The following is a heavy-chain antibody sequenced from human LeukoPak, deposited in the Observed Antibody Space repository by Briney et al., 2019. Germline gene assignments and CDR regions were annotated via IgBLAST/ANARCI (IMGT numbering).Heavy chain of an antibody. CDR1: GDSISTYY. D-gene: IGHD5-24*01. Sequence: SETLSLTCTVSGDSISTYYWSWIRQPPGKGLEWIGYIYYRVTSDYNPSLKSRVTMSVDMSTRQISLKLSSVTAADTAVYYCANELRGDYNWVDYWGQGTLVTVSS. CDR2: IYYRVTS. CDR3: ANELRGDYNWVDY. J-gene: IGHJ4*02. V-gene: IGHV4-59*01.